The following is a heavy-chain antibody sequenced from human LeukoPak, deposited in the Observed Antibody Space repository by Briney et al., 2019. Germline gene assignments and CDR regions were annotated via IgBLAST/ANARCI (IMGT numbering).Heavy chain of an antibody. V-gene: IGHV3-33*01. Sequence: GGSLRLSCEASGFTFRNYGMHWVRQAPGKGLDWVGVIWFDGSNRYYADSVKGRFTISRDNSKYTLYLQVNSVRAEDTAVYYCARDTSGYYDYWGQGALVTVSS. J-gene: IGHJ4*02. CDR3: ARDTSGYYDY. CDR1: GFTFRNYG. D-gene: IGHD2-15*01. CDR2: IWFDGSNR.